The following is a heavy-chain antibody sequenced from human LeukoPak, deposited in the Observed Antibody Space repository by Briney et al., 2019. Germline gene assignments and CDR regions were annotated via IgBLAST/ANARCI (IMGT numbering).Heavy chain of an antibody. J-gene: IGHJ4*02. D-gene: IGHD3-22*01. CDR3: AKGSTMIVVDEYYFDY. CDR2: ISGSGGST. V-gene: IGHV3-23*01. Sequence: PGGSLRLSCAASGFTFSSYAMSWVRQAPGKGLEWVSAISGSGGSTYYADSMKGRFTISRDNSKNTLYLQMNSLRAEDTAVYYCAKGSTMIVVDEYYFDYWGQGTLVTVSS. CDR1: GFTFSSYA.